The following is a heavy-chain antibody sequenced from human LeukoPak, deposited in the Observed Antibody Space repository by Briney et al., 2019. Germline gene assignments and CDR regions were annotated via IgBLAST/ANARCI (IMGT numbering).Heavy chain of an antibody. J-gene: IGHJ6*02. CDR2: INPSGGST. Sequence: ASVKVSCKTSGYTFTDYYMHWVRQAPGQGLEWMGIINPSGGSTSYAQKFQGRVTMTRDTSTSTVYMELSSLRSEDTAVYYCARSRYSGSSWYRGLGMDVWGQGTTVTVSS. CDR1: GYTFTDYY. CDR3: ARSRYSGSSWYRGLGMDV. V-gene: IGHV1-46*01. D-gene: IGHD6-13*01.